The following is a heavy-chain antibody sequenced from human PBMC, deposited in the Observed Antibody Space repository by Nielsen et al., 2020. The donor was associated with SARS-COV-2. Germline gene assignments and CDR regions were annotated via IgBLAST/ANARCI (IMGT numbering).Heavy chain of an antibody. CDR3: ARTSRDITIFGVVIRLGY. CDR2: IIPIFGTA. J-gene: IGHJ4*02. V-gene: IGHV1-69*06. CDR1: GYSFTSFD. Sequence: SVQVSCKASGYSFTSFDINWVRQATGQGLEWMGGIIPIFGTANYAQKFQGRVTITADKSTSTAYMELSSLRSADTAVYYCARTSRDITIFGVVIRLGYWGQGTLVTVSS. D-gene: IGHD3-3*01.